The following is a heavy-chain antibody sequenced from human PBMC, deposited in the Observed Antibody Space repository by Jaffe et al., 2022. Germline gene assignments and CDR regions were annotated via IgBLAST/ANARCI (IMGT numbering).Heavy chain of an antibody. J-gene: IGHJ4*02. CDR3: ARDRLGSSGYYYPFDY. Sequence: QVQLQESGPGLVKPSQTLSLTCTVSGGSISSGSYYWSWIRQPAGKGLEWIGRIYTSGSTNYNPSLKSRVTISVDTSKNQFSLKLSSVTAADTAVYYCARDRLGSSGYYYPFDYWGQGTLVTVSS. V-gene: IGHV4-61*02. CDR1: GGSISSGSYY. CDR2: IYTSGST. D-gene: IGHD3-22*01.